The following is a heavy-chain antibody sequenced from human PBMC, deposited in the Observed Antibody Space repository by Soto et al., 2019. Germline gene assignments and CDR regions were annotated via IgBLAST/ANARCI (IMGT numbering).Heavy chain of an antibody. CDR2: INHSGST. CDR1: GGSFSGYY. D-gene: IGHD3-10*01. CDR3: ARGCSGSGSYNYYYYGMDV. J-gene: IGHJ6*02. Sequence: SETLSLTCAVYGGSFSGYYWSWIRQPPGKGLEWIGEINHSGSTNYNPSLKSRVTISVDTSKNQFSLKLSSVTAADTAVYYCARGCSGSGSYNYYYYGMDVWGQGTTVTVSS. V-gene: IGHV4-34*01.